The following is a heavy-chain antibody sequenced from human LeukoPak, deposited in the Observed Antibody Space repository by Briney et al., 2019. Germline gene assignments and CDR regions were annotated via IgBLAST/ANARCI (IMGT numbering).Heavy chain of an antibody. V-gene: IGHV3-21*01. CDR1: GFTFRNSD. CDR3: ARGGTTYDY. D-gene: IGHD3-16*01. Sequence: GGSLRLSCAASGFTFRNSDMHWVRQAPGKGLEWVSSISSSSSYIYYADSVKGRFTISRDNAKNSLYLQMNSLRAEDTAVYYCARGGTTYDYWGQGTLVTVSS. J-gene: IGHJ4*02. CDR2: ISSSSSYI.